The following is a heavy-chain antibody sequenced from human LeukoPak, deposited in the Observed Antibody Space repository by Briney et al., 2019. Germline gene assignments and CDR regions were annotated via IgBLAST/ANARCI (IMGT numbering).Heavy chain of an antibody. CDR3: ARENTYYDILTGYQPYYIDY. J-gene: IGHJ4*02. V-gene: IGHV3-66*01. CDR2: TYSGGST. Sequence: PGGSLRLSCAASGITVSSNHMTWVRQAPGKGLAWVSVTYSGGSTYYADSVKGRFTISRDNSKNTLYLQMNSLRTEDTAVYYCARENTYYDILTGYQPYYIDYWGQGTLVTVSS. CDR1: GITVSSNH. D-gene: IGHD3-9*01.